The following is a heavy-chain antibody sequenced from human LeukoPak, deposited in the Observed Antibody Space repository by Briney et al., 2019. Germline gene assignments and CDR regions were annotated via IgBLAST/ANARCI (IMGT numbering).Heavy chain of an antibody. D-gene: IGHD1-26*01. Sequence: SETLSLTCTVSGGSTSSYYWSWIRQPPGKGLEWIGYIYYSGSTKYNPSLKSRVTISVDTCKNQFSLKLSSVTAADTAVYYCARGTVTGGSYFDFDYWGQGTLVTVSS. CDR1: GGSTSSYY. CDR3: ARGTVTGGSYFDFDY. V-gene: IGHV4-59*01. J-gene: IGHJ4*02. CDR2: IYYSGST.